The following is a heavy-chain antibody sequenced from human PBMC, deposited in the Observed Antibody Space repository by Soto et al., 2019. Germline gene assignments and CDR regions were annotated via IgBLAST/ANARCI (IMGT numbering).Heavy chain of an antibody. J-gene: IGHJ3*02. CDR2: ISSSSSYI. CDR1: EFTFSSHS. V-gene: IGHV3-21*01. Sequence: WRSLRLSWAASEFTFSSHSMNRVRQAPGKGLEWVSSISSSSSYIYYADSVKGRFIISRDNAKNSLYLQMNSLRAEDTAVYYCTSTMAGAFDIWGQGTMVTVSS. CDR3: TSTMAGAFDI. D-gene: IGHD3-10*01.